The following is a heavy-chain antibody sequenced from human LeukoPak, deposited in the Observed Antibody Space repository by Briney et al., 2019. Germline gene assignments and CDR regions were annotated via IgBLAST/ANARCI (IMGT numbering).Heavy chain of an antibody. J-gene: IGHJ6*03. CDR1: GASISGYY. CDR3: ARVVVFGVVSSDYYYYYMDV. D-gene: IGHD3-3*01. Sequence: SETLSLTCTVSGASISGYYWSWIRQPAGKGLEWIGRIYSGGITNYNPSLKSRVTMSVDTSKNQFSLKLSSVTAADTAVYYCARVVVFGVVSSDYYYYYMDVWGKGTTVTVSS. V-gene: IGHV4-4*07. CDR2: IYSGGIT.